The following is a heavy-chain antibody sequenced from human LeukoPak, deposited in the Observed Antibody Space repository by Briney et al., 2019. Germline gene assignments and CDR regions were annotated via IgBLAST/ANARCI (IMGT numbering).Heavy chain of an antibody. CDR3: ARVDYYDSSGYYSGY. CDR2: ISAYNGNT. V-gene: IGHV1-18*01. CDR1: GYTFTSYG. D-gene: IGHD3-22*01. Sequence: ASVKVSCKASGYTFTSYGISWVRQAPGQGLEWMGWISAYNGNTNYAQKLQGRVTMTTDTSTGTAYMELRSLRSDDTAVYYCARVDYYDSSGYYSGYWGQGTLVTVSS. J-gene: IGHJ4*02.